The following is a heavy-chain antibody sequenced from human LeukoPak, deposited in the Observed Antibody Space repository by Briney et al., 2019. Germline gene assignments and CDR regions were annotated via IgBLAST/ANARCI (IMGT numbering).Heavy chain of an antibody. CDR1: GGSISSTSYY. D-gene: IGHD3-22*01. CDR3: AKAGVRYFDSSGLYAFDF. J-gene: IGHJ3*01. Sequence: SETPSLTCAVSGGSISSTSYYWAWIRQPPGKGLEWIGTFYYSGSTYHNPSLKSRVTLSVDTSRNQFSLRLSSVDAADTAVHYCAKAGVRYFDSSGLYAFDFWGQGTTVTVSS. CDR2: FYYSGST. V-gene: IGHV4-39*05.